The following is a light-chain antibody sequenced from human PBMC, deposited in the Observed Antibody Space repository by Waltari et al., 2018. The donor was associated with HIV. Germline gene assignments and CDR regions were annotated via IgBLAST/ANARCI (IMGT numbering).Light chain of an antibody. CDR2: KDD. CDR1: SGSIATNH. Sequence: NFMLTQPHSGSESPGKTVTVSCTRSSGSIATNHVRWSQQRPGSSPTTVIYKDDQRPSGVPDRFSGSIDSSSNSASLTISGLRPEDEADYYCQSYDNENPVLFGGGTKLTVL. J-gene: IGLJ2*01. V-gene: IGLV6-57*01. CDR3: QSYDNENPVL.